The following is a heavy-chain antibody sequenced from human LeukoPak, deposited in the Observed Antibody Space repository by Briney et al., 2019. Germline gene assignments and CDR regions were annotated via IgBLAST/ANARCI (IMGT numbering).Heavy chain of an antibody. CDR2: IIPIFGTA. D-gene: IGHD3-16*02. Sequence: ASVKVSCKASGGTFSSYAISWVRQAPGQGLEWMGGIIPIFGTANYARKFQGRVTITADESTSTAYMELSSLRSEDTAVYYCARHQGDYVWGSYRRDYYYYYMDVWGKGTTVTISS. V-gene: IGHV1-69*13. CDR3: ARHQGDYVWGSYRRDYYYYYMDV. CDR1: GGTFSSYA. J-gene: IGHJ6*03.